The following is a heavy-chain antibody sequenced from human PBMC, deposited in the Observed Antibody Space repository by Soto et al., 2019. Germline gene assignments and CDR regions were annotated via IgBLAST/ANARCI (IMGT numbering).Heavy chain of an antibody. V-gene: IGHV3-33*01. D-gene: IGHD1-26*01. CDR1: GFTFSSYG. CDR3: ARGGAAVYYYYYYMDV. J-gene: IGHJ6*03. Sequence: QVQLVESGGGVVQPGRSLRLSCAASGFTFSSYGMHWVRQAPGKGLEWVAVIWYDGSNKYYADSVKGRFTISRDNSKNTLYLQMNSLRAEDTAVYYCARGGAAVYYYYYYMDVWGKGTTVTVSS. CDR2: IWYDGSNK.